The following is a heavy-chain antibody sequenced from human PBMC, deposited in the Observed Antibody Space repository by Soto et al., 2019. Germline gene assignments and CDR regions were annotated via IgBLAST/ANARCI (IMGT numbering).Heavy chain of an antibody. CDR1: GDTFSSYS. CDR2: IIPFFGTT. CDR3: TSGRGHDILTGHFDS. V-gene: IGHV1-69*12. J-gene: IGHJ4*02. Sequence: QVQLVQSGAEVKKPGSSVKVSCKASGDTFSSYSFTWVRQAPGQGLEWMGGIIPFFGTTNYAQRFHDRVTITADEASTTVYMELSSLTSEDTAVFYCTSGRGHDILTGHFDSWGQGTLVTVSS. D-gene: IGHD3-9*01.